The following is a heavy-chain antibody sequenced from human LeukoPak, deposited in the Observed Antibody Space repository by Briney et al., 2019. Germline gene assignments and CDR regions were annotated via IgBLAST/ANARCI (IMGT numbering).Heavy chain of an antibody. Sequence: GTLSLTCAVSGGSISSSNWWSWVRQPPGKGLEWVSAISGSGGSTYYADSVKGRFTISRDNAKNSLYLQMNSLRAEDTAVYYCARGTVVVPAAMYFDYWGQGTLVTVSS. CDR3: ARGTVVVPAAMYFDY. J-gene: IGHJ4*02. V-gene: IGHV3-21*01. CDR2: ISGSGGST. CDR1: GGSISSSN. D-gene: IGHD2-2*01.